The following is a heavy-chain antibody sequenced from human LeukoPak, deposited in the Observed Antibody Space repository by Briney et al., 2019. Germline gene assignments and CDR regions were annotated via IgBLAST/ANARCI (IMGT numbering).Heavy chain of an antibody. CDR1: GYTFTRYG. Sequence: ASVTVSCKASGYTFTRYGISWVRQAPGQGLEWMGWISAYNGNTNYEPKFQGRVTITTDTSTSTAYMELRSLRSDDTAVYYCAREDLGQAINDYWGQGTLVTVSS. CDR2: ISAYNGNT. V-gene: IGHV1-18*01. CDR3: AREDLGQAINDY. D-gene: IGHD2-21*01. J-gene: IGHJ4*02.